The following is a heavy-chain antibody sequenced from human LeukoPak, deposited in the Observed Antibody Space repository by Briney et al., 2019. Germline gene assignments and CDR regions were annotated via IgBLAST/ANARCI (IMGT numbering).Heavy chain of an antibody. CDR2: ISGSGGST. CDR3: AKGFYDILTGYHFDH. D-gene: IGHD3-9*01. V-gene: IGHV3-23*01. Sequence: GGSLRLSCAASGFTFSSYAMSWVRQAPGKGLEWVSAISGSGGSTYYADSVKGRFTISRDNSKNTLSLQINSLRAEDTAVYYCAKGFYDILTGYHFDHWGQGTLVTVSS. J-gene: IGHJ4*02. CDR1: GFTFSSYA.